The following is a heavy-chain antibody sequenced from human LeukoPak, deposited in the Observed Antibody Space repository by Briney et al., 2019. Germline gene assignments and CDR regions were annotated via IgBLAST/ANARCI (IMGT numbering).Heavy chain of an antibody. J-gene: IGHJ6*02. Sequence: PGGSLRLSCAAPGFTFSSFDMHWVRQAPGKGLEWVAVISYDGTNKYYADSVRGQFTISRDTSKDTLYLQMNSLRAEDTAVYYCAKEYGSGSYFYFYAMDVWGQGTTATVSS. CDR3: AKEYGSGSYFYFYAMDV. D-gene: IGHD3-10*01. CDR1: GFTFSSFD. V-gene: IGHV3-30*18. CDR2: ISYDGTNK.